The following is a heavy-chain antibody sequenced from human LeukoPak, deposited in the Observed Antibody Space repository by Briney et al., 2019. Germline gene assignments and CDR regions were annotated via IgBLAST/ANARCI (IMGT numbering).Heavy chain of an antibody. D-gene: IGHD6-13*01. V-gene: IGHV4-30-4*08. CDR2: IYYSGST. Sequence: SETLSLTCTVSGGSISSGDYYWCWIRQPPGKGLEWIGYIYYSGSTYYNPSLKSRVTISVDTCKSQFSLKLSSVTAADTAVYYCASVDIAAAGTTDYYYMDVWGKGTTVTVSS. CDR1: GGSISSGDYY. J-gene: IGHJ6*03. CDR3: ASVDIAAAGTTDYYYMDV.